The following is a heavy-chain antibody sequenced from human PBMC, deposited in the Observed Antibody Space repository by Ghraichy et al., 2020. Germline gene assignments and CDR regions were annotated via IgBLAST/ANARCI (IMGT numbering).Heavy chain of an antibody. CDR2: ISDSGANT. CDR3: GKELGFGELSRGT. Sequence: GGSLRLSCAASGFTFSNYSMCWVRQAPGKGLEWVSGISDSGANTYYADSVKGRFTISRDNVQSTVYLQMSSLGVEDSALYYFGKELGFGELSRGTWGQGTLVTVST. J-gene: IGHJ5*02. D-gene: IGHD3-10*01. V-gene: IGHV3-23*01. CDR1: GFTFSNYS.